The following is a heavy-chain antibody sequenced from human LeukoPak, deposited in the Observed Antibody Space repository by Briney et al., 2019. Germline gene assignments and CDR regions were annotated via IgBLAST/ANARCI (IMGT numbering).Heavy chain of an antibody. CDR2: IYYSGST. J-gene: IGHJ5*02. Sequence: SETLSLTCTVSGGSISSYYWSWIRQPPGKGLEWIGYIYYSGSTYYNPSLKSRVTISVDTSKNQFSLKLSSVTAADTAVYYCARQNYDYVWGSYRYTKNWFDPWGQGTLVTVSS. CDR1: GGSISSYY. D-gene: IGHD3-16*02. CDR3: ARQNYDYVWGSYRYTKNWFDP. V-gene: IGHV4-59*04.